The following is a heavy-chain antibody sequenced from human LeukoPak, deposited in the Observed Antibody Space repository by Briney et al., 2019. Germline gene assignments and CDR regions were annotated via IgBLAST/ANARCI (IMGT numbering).Heavy chain of an antibody. CDR1: GYTFTGYH. J-gene: IGHJ4*02. D-gene: IGHD1-26*01. Sequence: ASVKVSCKASGYTFTGYHVHWVRQAPGQGLEWMGWINPNSGGTNYAQKFQGRVTMIGDTSISTAYMELSRLSSDDTAVYYCAKDLSGSYSGYYFDYWGQGTLVTVSS. CDR2: INPNSGGT. V-gene: IGHV1-2*02. CDR3: AKDLSGSYSGYYFDY.